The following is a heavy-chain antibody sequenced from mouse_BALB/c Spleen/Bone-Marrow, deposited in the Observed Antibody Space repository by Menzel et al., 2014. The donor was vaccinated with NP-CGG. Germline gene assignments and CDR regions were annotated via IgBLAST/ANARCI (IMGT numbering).Heavy chain of an antibody. CDR2: IYPGDGDT. CDR3: ARTTMITTGGYYAMDY. CDR1: GYTLTSYW. J-gene: IGHJ4*01. D-gene: IGHD2-4*01. Sequence: QVQLKESGVELARPGASVKLSCKASGYTLTSYWMQWVKQRPGQGLEWIGAIYPGDGDTRYTQKFKGKATLTADKSSSTAYMQLSSLASEDSAVYYCARTTMITTGGYYAMDYWGQGTSVTVSS. V-gene: IGHV1-87*01.